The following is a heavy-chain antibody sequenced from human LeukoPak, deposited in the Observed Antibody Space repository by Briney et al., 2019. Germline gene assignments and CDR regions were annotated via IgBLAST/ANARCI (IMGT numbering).Heavy chain of an antibody. CDR3: AREVTMNRYYNGMDV. D-gene: IGHD3-22*01. J-gene: IGHJ6*02. Sequence: GGSLRLSCAASGFTVSSNYMSWVRQAPGKGLEWVSVIYSGGSTYYADSVKGRFTISRHNSKNTLYLQMNSLRAEDTAVYYCAREVTMNRYYNGMDVWGQGTTVTVPS. V-gene: IGHV3-53*04. CDR1: GFTVSSNY. CDR2: IYSGGST.